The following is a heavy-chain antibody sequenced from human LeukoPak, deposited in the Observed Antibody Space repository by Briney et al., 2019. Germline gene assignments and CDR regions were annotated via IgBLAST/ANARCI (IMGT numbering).Heavy chain of an antibody. D-gene: IGHD3-22*01. CDR1: GGSISSGSYY. J-gene: IGHJ3*02. Sequence: SETLCLTCTVSGGSISSGSYYWSWIRQPAGKGLEWIGRIYTSGSTNYNPSLKSRVTISVDTSKNQFSLKLSSVTAADTAVYYCAREGRTYYYDSSGYYEGAFDIWGQGTMVTVSS. CDR3: AREGRTYYYDSSGYYEGAFDI. V-gene: IGHV4-61*02. CDR2: IYTSGST.